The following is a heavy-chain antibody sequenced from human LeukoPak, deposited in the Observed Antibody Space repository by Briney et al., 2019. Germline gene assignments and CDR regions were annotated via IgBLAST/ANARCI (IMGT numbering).Heavy chain of an antibody. CDR3: ARGGNYYGSSGWFDP. CDR1: GFTFSSYG. V-gene: IGHV3-33*01. J-gene: IGHJ5*02. CDR2: IWYDGSNK. D-gene: IGHD3-10*01. Sequence: GRSLRLSCAASGFTFSSYGMHWVPQAPGKGLEWVAVIWYDGSNKYYADSVKGRFTISRDNSKNTLYLQMNSLRAEDTAVYYCARGGNYYGSSGWFDPWGQGTLVTVSS.